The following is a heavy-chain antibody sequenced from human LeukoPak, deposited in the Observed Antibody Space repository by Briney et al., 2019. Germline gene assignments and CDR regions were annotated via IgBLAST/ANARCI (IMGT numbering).Heavy chain of an antibody. CDR1: GGSFSGYY. D-gene: IGHD2-2*01. CDR2: INHSGST. V-gene: IGHV4-34*01. CDR3: ARLHCSSTSCASLHFQH. Sequence: SETLSLTCSVYGGSFSGYYWSWIRQPPGKGLEWIGEINHSGSTNYNPSLKSRVTISVDTSKNQFSLKLSSVTAADTAVYYCARLHCSSTSCASLHFQHWGQGTLATVSS. J-gene: IGHJ1*01.